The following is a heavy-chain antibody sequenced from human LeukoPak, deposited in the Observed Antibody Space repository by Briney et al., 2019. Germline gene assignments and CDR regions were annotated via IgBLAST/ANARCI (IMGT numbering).Heavy chain of an antibody. D-gene: IGHD1-1*01. Sequence: ASVNVSCKASYYTLTNYGITWVRQAPGQGLEWMGWISAYNGNTFYAQNLQGRVTMTTDTSTSTAYMELRSLTSDDTAVYYCARVLEITNYYYYMDVWGKGTTVTVSS. CDR2: ISAYNGNT. V-gene: IGHV1-18*01. CDR3: ARVLEITNYYYYMDV. CDR1: YYTLTNYG. J-gene: IGHJ6*03.